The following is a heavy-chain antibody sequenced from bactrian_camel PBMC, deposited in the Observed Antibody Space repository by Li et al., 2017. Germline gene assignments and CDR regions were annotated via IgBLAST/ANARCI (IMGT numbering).Heavy chain of an antibody. CDR1: VFPLDNYA. CDR2: IYTDGRSP. Sequence: VQLVESGGDLVQPDGSLRLSCAAPVFPLDNYALAWIRQAPGKGLEWVSDIYTDGRSPDYADPVKGRFTLSRDNARNTVYLQMNSLKSEDTALYYCATGAVRDSCSIGYWGQGTQVTVS. D-gene: IGHD1*01. J-gene: IGHJ6*01. V-gene: IGHV3-1*01. CDR3: ATGAVRDSCSIGY.